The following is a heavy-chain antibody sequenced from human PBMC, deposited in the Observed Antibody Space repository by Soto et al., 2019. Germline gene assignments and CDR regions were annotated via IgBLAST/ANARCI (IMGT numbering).Heavy chain of an antibody. CDR2: ISGSGGST. CDR3: AKDTDYDYVWGSYRYSDY. CDR1: GFTFSSYA. J-gene: IGHJ4*02. D-gene: IGHD3-16*02. Sequence: PGGSLRLSCAASGFTFSSYAMSWVRQAPGKGLEWVSAISGSGGSTYYADSVKGRFTISRDNSKNTLYLQMNSLRAEDTAVYYCAKDTDYDYVWGSYRYSDYWGQGTLVTVSS. V-gene: IGHV3-23*01.